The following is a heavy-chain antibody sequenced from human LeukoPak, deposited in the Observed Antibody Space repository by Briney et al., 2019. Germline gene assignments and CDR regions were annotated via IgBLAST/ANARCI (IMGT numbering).Heavy chain of an antibody. J-gene: IGHJ4*02. Sequence: NPGGSLRLSCAASEFSFITAWMSWVRQAPGKGLEWVGRIKSKIDGGTTDYAAPVKGRFTISRDDSTNTLYLQMNSLKTEDTAVYYCTTSFHSPIVIISWSSHFWGQGALVTVSS. CDR2: IKSKIDGGTT. V-gene: IGHV3-15*01. D-gene: IGHD3-16*02. CDR1: EFSFITAW. CDR3: TTSFHSPIVIISWSSHF.